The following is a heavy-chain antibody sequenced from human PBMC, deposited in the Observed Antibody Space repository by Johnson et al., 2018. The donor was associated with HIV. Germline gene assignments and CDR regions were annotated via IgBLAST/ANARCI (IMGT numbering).Heavy chain of an antibody. D-gene: IGHD3-22*01. V-gene: IGHV3-23*04. CDR3: ARALYYYDRGDAFDI. CDR1: GLTFSSYA. J-gene: IGHJ3*02. CDR2: ISGSGGST. Sequence: EVQLVESGGGVVQPGRSLRLSCPASGLTFSSYAMHWVRQAPGKGLEWVAVISGSGGSTYYADSVKGRFTISRDNSKTTLYLQMNSLGAEDTAVYYCARALYYYDRGDAFDIWGQGTMVTVSS.